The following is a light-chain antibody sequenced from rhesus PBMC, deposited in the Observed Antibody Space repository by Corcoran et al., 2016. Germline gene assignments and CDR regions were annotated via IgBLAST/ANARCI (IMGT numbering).Light chain of an antibody. CDR1: QNIYSN. J-gene: IGKJ4*01. CDR3: QHYYDNPLT. CDR2: AAS. V-gene: IGKV1S12*01. Sequence: DIQMTQSPSALSASVGDRVTISCRARQNIYSNLAWYQQKPGKAPKLLIYAASSLQTGIPSRFSGSGSGTDFTLTISSLQPEDSAAYYCQHYYDNPLTFGGGTKVELK.